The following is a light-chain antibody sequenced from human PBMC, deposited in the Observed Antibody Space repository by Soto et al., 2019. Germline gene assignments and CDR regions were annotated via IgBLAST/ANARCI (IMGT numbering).Light chain of an antibody. CDR1: QSVSRN. J-gene: IGKJ3*01. Sequence: EIVMTQSPATLSVSPGERATLSCRASQSVSRNLAWYQQKPGQAPRLLSYGASTRATGSPARVSGSGSGTEFTLTISRLQSEDFAVYYCQQYNNWPFTFGPGTKVDIK. CDR2: GAS. V-gene: IGKV3-15*01. CDR3: QQYNNWPFT.